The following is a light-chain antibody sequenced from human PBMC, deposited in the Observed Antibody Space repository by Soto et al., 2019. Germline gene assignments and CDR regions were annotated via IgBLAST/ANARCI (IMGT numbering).Light chain of an antibody. CDR1: QSISDW. V-gene: IGKV1-5*03. J-gene: IGKJ1*01. Sequence: DIQMTQSPSTLSASVGDRVTITCRASQSISDWLAWYQQKPGKAPNLLIYKASRLESGVPSRFSGGGSGTEFTLTISGLQPDDLATYYCQQYKTYSWTFGQGTKVDIK. CDR2: KAS. CDR3: QQYKTYSWT.